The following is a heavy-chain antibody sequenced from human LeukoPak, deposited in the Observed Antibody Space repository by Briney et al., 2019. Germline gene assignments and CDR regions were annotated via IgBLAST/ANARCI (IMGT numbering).Heavy chain of an antibody. D-gene: IGHD3-10*01. CDR2: IKEDGSET. Sequence: GGSLRLSCAASGFTFGNHWMTWVRQAPGKGLEWLAHIKEDGSETACVDSVRGRFTISRDNAKNSLYLQMSSLIDEDTAVYYCARDRGFFLFDYWGQGTLVSVSS. J-gene: IGHJ4*02. CDR3: ARDRGFFLFDY. V-gene: IGHV3-7*01. CDR1: GFTFGNHW.